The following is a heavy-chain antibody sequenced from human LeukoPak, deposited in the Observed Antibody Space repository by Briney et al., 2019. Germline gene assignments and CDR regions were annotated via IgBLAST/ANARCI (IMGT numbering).Heavy chain of an antibody. V-gene: IGHV3-23*01. D-gene: IGHD3-22*01. Sequence: GGTLRLSCAASGFTVSSYGMSWVRQAPGKGLEWVSAISGSGGSTYHADSVKGRFTISRDNSKNTLFLQMNSLRVDDTALYSCARAYGNSGYYQLPIDFWGQGTLVTVSS. CDR3: ARAYGNSGYYQLPIDF. CDR1: GFTVSSYG. CDR2: ISGSGGST. J-gene: IGHJ4*02.